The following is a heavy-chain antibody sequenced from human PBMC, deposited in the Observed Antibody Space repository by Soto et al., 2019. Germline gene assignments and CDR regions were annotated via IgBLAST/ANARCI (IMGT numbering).Heavy chain of an antibody. CDR1: GGSISSSNW. CDR2: IYHSGST. D-gene: IGHD6-13*01. CDR3: ARELYSSSWNYYFDY. J-gene: IGHJ4*02. Sequence: SETLSLTCAVSGGSISSSNWWSWVRQPPGKGLEWIGEIYHSGSTNYNPSLKSRVTISVDTSKNQFSLKLSSVTAADTAVYYCARELYSSSWNYYFDYWGQGTLVTVSS. V-gene: IGHV4-4*02.